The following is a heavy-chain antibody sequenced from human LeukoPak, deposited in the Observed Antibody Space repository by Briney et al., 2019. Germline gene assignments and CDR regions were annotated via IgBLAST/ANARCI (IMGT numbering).Heavy chain of an antibody. Sequence: SETLSLTCTVSGGSISSYYWSWIRQPPGKGLEWIGYIYYSGSTNYNPSLKSRVTISVDTSKNQFSLKLSSVTAADTAVYYCARDRKGLYITMVRGESWGQGTLVTVSS. J-gene: IGHJ4*02. D-gene: IGHD3-10*01. CDR3: ARDRKGLYITMVRGES. V-gene: IGHV4-59*12. CDR2: IYYSGST. CDR1: GGSISSYY.